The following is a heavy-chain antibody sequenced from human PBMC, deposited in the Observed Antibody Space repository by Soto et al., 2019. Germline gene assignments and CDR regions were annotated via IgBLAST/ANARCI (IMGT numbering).Heavy chain of an antibody. J-gene: IGHJ6*02. CDR1: GYTFTSYY. V-gene: IGHV1-46*01. D-gene: IGHD3-10*01. Sequence: QVQLVQSGAEVKKPGASVKVSCKASGYTFTSYYMHWVRQAPGQGLEWMGIINPSGGSTSYAQKFQGRVTMTRDPSPSTVYMELSSLRSEDTAVYYCARVSYYYGSGSRNYGMDVWGQGTTVTVSS. CDR3: ARVSYYYGSGSRNYGMDV. CDR2: INPSGGST.